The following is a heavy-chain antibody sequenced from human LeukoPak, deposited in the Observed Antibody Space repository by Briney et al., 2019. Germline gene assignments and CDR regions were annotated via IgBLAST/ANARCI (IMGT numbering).Heavy chain of an antibody. J-gene: IGHJ4*02. V-gene: IGHV3-23*01. Sequence: GGSLRLSCTASGFTFSSSAMDWVRQAPGKGLEWVSAVSGSGDTTYYADSVKGRFTISRDNSKNTLYLQMDSLRAEDTAVYYCAKSRSGYALFDYWGQGTLVTVSS. D-gene: IGHD5-12*01. CDR1: GFTFSSSA. CDR3: AKSRSGYALFDY. CDR2: VSGSGDTT.